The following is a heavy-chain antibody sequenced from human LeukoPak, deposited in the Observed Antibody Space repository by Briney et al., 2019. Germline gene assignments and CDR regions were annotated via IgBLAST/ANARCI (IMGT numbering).Heavy chain of an antibody. D-gene: IGHD4-17*01. CDR3: ARHDSTVTTLGGTDY. CDR2: INHSGST. V-gene: IGHV4-34*01. CDR1: GGSFSGYY. J-gene: IGHJ4*02. Sequence: SETLSLTCAVYGGSFSGYYWSWIRQPPGKGLEWIGEINHSGSTNYNPSLKSRVTISVDTSKSQFSLKLSSVTAADTAVYYCARHDSTVTTLGGTDYWGQGTLVTVSS.